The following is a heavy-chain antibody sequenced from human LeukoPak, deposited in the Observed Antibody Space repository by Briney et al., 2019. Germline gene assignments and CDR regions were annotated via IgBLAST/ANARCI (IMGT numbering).Heavy chain of an antibody. CDR1: GYTFTAYY. J-gene: IGHJ5*02. CDR3: ARSKNHYYGSSGYYFLRWFDP. Sequence: ASVKVSCKASGYTFTAYYMHWVRQAPGQGLEWMGWINPNSGGTNYAQKFQGRVTITADKSTSTAYMELSSLRSEDTAVYYCARSKNHYYGSSGYYFLRWFDPWGQGTLVTVSS. CDR2: INPNSGGT. D-gene: IGHD3-22*01. V-gene: IGHV1-2*02.